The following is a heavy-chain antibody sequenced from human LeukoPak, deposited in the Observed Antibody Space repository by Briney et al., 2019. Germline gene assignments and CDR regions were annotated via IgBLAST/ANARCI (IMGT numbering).Heavy chain of an antibody. CDR1: GGSISSYY. CDR3: ARDLLLRITMIPTVYYYYYHMDV. V-gene: IGHV4-4*07. Sequence: SETLSLTCTVYGGSISSYYWSWLRQPAGKGLEWIGRIYTSGSTTYKPSLKRGVNMSAETSKNQFSLKLRKVAAADTAVYYRARDLLLRITMIPTVYYYYYHMDVWGKGTTVTISS. J-gene: IGHJ6*03. D-gene: IGHD3-22*01. CDR2: IYTSGST.